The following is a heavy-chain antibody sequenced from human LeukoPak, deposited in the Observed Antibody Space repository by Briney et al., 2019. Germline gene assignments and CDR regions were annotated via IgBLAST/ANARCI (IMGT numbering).Heavy chain of an antibody. Sequence: PSETLSLTCTVSGGPISSSSVYWGWIRQPPGKGLEWIATISYSGSTTSYNPSLKSRFTISVDTSKNQFSLKLNSVTAADTAVYYCARDYRRYYYASSGYYYYYYGMDVWGQGTTVTVSS. CDR1: GGPISSSSVY. CDR3: ARDYRRYYYASSGYYYYYYGMDV. J-gene: IGHJ6*02. CDR2: ISYSGSTT. D-gene: IGHD3-22*01. V-gene: IGHV4-39*02.